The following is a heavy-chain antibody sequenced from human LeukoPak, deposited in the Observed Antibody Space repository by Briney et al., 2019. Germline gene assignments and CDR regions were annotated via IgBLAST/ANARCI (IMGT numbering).Heavy chain of an antibody. Sequence: PGGSLRLSCVGSGFTFSSYWMTWVRQAPGKGLEWVANIKANGRETYYVDSVKGRFTISRDNAQKSLYLQLNSLRVEDTAIYYCAKGGYVDYCGQGSLVTVSS. CDR2: IKANGRET. CDR3: AKGGYVDY. CDR1: GFTFSSYW. J-gene: IGHJ4*02. D-gene: IGHD3-16*01. V-gene: IGHV3-7*01.